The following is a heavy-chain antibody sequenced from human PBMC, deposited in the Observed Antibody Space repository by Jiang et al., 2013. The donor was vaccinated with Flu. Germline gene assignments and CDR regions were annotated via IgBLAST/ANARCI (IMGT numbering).Heavy chain of an antibody. V-gene: IGHV5-51*01. J-gene: IGHJ4*02. CDR2: IYPGDSDT. Sequence: TSYWIGWVRQMPGKGLEWMGIIYPGDSDTRYSPSFQGQVTISADKSISTAYLQWSSLKASDTAMYYCARALYYYDSSGFFEYYFDYWGQGTLVTVSS. CDR3: ARALYYYDSSGFFEYYFDY. CDR1: TSYW. D-gene: IGHD3-22*01.